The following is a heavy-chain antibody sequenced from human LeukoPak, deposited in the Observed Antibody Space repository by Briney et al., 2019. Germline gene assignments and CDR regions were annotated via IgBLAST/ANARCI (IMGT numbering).Heavy chain of an antibody. D-gene: IGHD1-26*01. CDR2: ISGSGGST. CDR1: GFPFSSYA. J-gene: IGHJ4*02. Sequence: PGGSLRLPCAPSGFPFSSYAMSWVRHAPGKGLEWVSAISGSGGSTYYADSVKGRFTISRDNSKNTLYLQMNSLRAEDTAVYYCAKSAGVGATAPFDYWGQGTLVTVSS. CDR3: AKSAGVGATAPFDY. V-gene: IGHV3-23*01.